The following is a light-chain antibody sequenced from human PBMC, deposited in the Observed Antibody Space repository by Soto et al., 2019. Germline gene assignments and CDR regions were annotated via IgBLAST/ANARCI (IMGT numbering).Light chain of an antibody. V-gene: IGLV2-8*01. CDR3: SSYTGSRDPYV. CDR2: EVT. Sequence: QSALTQPPSASGSPGQSVTISCTGTSSDGGRYNFVSWYQQHPGKAPKLLIYEVTKRPSGVPDRFSGSKSGNAASLTVSGLQAEDEADYFCSSYTGSRDPYVFGTGTKLTVL. CDR1: SSDGGRYNF. J-gene: IGLJ1*01.